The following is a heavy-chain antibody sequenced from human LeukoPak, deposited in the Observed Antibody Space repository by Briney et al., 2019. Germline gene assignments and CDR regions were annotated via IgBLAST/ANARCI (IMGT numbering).Heavy chain of an antibody. V-gene: IGHV2-70*11. CDR3: ARIRWDTTMDHLEYYHYYMDV. Sequence: VSGPTLVNPTQTLTLTCTFSGFSLNTRGMCVSWIRQPPGKALEWLARIDWDDDKYYRKSLKTRLTISKDTSKDQVVLIMTNMNPVDTATYYCARIRWDTTMDHLEYYHYYMDVWGKGTTVTVSS. CDR2: IDWDDDK. D-gene: IGHD5-18*01. CDR1: GFSLNTRGMC. J-gene: IGHJ6*03.